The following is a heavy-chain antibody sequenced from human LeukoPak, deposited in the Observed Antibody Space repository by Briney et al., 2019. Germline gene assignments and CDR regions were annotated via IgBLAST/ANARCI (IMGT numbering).Heavy chain of an antibody. J-gene: IGHJ3*02. CDR3: ARDHHRRLYDSQARDTFDI. Sequence: GGSLTLSCAASGFSFSSYEMNWVRQAPGKGLEWVSYISSSGSTIYYADSVKGRFTISRDNAKNSLYLQMNSLRAKDTAVYYCARDHHRRLYDSQARDTFDIWGQGTMVTVSS. CDR2: ISSSGSTI. V-gene: IGHV3-48*03. D-gene: IGHD3-22*01. CDR1: GFSFSSYE.